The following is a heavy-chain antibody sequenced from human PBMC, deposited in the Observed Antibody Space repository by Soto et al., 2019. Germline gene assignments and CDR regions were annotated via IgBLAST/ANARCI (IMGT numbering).Heavy chain of an antibody. V-gene: IGHV4-34*01. CDR2: ITHSGST. Sequence: SVSIRRPCVFYGGTFSGYYWSWTRQPPGKGLEWTGEITHSGSTNYNPSLKTRVTISVATSKNQFSLKLSSVTAADTAVYHCPREYNGMAVWGKGTTVTAS. CDR1: GGTFSGYY. J-gene: IGHJ6*04. CDR3: PREYNGMAV.